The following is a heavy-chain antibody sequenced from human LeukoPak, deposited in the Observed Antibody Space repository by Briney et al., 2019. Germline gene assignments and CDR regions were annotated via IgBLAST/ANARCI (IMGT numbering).Heavy chain of an antibody. CDR2: IDPSDSYT. V-gene: IGHV5-10-1*01. Sequence: GEPLKISCKGSGYIFTSYWISWVRQMPGKGLEWMGRIDPSDSYTNYSPSFQGHVTISADKSISTAYLQWSSLKASDTAMYYCARQRYYYGSGSYWTDNWFDPWGQGTLVTVSS. CDR3: ARQRYYYGSGSYWTDNWFDP. J-gene: IGHJ5*02. D-gene: IGHD3-10*01. CDR1: GYIFTSYW.